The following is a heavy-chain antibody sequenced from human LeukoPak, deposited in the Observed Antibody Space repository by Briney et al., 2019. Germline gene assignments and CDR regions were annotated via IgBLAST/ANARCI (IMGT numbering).Heavy chain of an antibody. CDR3: ATDPRGIYGSGSFPWVDC. J-gene: IGHJ4*02. V-gene: IGHV3-15*01. CDR1: GFTFTNAW. CDR2: IKSKTDGGTT. Sequence: PAGSLRLSCAASGFTFTNAWMRWVRQAPGKGLEWVGHIKSKTDGGTTDYAAHVKGRFTISRDDSKNTLYLQMNSLKSEDTAVYYYATDPRGIYGSGSFPWVDCWGQGTLVTVSS. D-gene: IGHD3-10*01.